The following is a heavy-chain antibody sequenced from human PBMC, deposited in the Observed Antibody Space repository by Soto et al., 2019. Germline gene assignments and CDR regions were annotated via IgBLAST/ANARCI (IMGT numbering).Heavy chain of an antibody. D-gene: IGHD3-10*01. Sequence: QVQLQESGPGLVKPSQTLSLTCTVSGGSISSGDYYWSWIRQHPGKGLEWIGYIYYSGSTYYNPSLKGRVTISVDTSKNQFSLKLSSVIAAAPAMYYCARTGVRGTPLAYYWGQGTLVTVSS. CDR3: ARTGVRGTPLAYY. CDR2: IYYSGST. V-gene: IGHV4-31*03. J-gene: IGHJ4*02. CDR1: GGSISSGDYY.